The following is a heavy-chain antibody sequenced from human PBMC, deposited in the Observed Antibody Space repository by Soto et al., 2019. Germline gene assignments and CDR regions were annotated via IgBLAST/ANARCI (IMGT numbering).Heavy chain of an antibody. Sequence: GASVKVSCKTSGYIFTDHLIHWVRQSPGQGLQWVGWVHPDSGGTNVAQAFQDRVTMTADTSITTAYMDLARLRPDDTAISYCARGAQGFFPVSGIYFYFDHWGQGTPGHRLL. D-gene: IGHD3-22*01. CDR3: ARGAQGFFPVSGIYFYFDH. CDR2: VHPDSGGT. V-gene: IGHV1-2*02. J-gene: IGHJ4*02. CDR1: GYIFTDHL.